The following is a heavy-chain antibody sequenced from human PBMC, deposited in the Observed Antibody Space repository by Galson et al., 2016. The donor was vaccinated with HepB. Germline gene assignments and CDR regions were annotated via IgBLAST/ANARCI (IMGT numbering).Heavy chain of an antibody. J-gene: IGHJ6*02. CDR1: ADTLKNYI. V-gene: IGHV1-69*13. Sequence: SVKVSCKASADTLKNYIVNWVRQAPGQGLEWVGGIIPMFGTVNSAQRFQGRVTISADESTRTVYLDLSRLTYEDTAVYYCARASPSSILDVWGQGTTVTVSS. CDR2: IIPMFGTV. CDR3: ARASPSSILDV. D-gene: IGHD3-3*02.